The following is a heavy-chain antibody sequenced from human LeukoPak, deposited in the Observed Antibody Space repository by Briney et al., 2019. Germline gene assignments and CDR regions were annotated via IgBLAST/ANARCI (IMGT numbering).Heavy chain of an antibody. Sequence: PGGSLRLACAAAGITFGSLRMGWVRQGPGKGLEWGSSISSTGGTTYYAVSVKGRFTISRDNSKNTLYLQMNSLRAQDTAIYYCAKNGDRGAYCTGGTCYPYFYYYMDVWGKGNTVTI. J-gene: IGHJ6*03. CDR2: ISSTGGTT. V-gene: IGHV3-23*01. CDR3: AKNGDRGAYCTGGTCYPYFYYYMDV. CDR1: GITFGSLR. D-gene: IGHD2-15*01.